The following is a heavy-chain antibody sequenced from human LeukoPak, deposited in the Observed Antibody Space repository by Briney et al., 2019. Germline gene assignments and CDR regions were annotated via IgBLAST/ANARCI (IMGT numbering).Heavy chain of an antibody. CDR2: IYYSGST. CDR3: ARDIGHTGFDY. Sequence: SETLSLTCIVSGGSISSSGYYWSWIRQPPGKGLEWIGYIYYSGSTNYNPSLKSRVTISVDTSKNQFSLKLSSVTAADTAVYYCARDIGHTGFDYWGQGTLVTVSS. V-gene: IGHV4-61*08. D-gene: IGHD1-14*01. CDR1: GGSISSSGYY. J-gene: IGHJ4*02.